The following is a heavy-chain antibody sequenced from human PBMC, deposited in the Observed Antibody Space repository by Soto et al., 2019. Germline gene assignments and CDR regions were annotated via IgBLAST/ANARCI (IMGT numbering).Heavy chain of an antibody. D-gene: IGHD3-16*02. Sequence: GGSLRLSCAASGFTFGSYAMSWFRQGPGKGLEWVSAISGSGGSTYYADSVKGRFTVSRDNSKNTLYLQMNSLRAEDTAVYYCAKDLDYIWGSYRPGGIDYWGQGTLVTVSS. J-gene: IGHJ4*02. V-gene: IGHV3-23*01. CDR2: ISGSGGST. CDR1: GFTFGSYA. CDR3: AKDLDYIWGSYRPGGIDY.